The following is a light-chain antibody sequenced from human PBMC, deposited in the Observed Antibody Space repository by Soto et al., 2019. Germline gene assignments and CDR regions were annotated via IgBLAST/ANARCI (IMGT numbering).Light chain of an antibody. J-gene: IGKJ5*01. CDR3: QQHKTYPVT. CDR2: KAS. V-gene: IGKV1-5*03. CDR1: QSVSSW. Sequence: DIQMTQSPSTLSASVGDRVVITCRASQSVSSWLAWYQHKPGKAPKLLIYKASRLDSGVPSRFSGSGSGTEFTLTINRLQPDDFATYYCQQHKTYPVTFGQGTRVEVK.